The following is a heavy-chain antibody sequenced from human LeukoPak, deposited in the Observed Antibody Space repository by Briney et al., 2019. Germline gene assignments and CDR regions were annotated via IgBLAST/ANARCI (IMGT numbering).Heavy chain of an antibody. V-gene: IGHV4-59*08. CDR1: GGSISSDY. D-gene: IGHD3-3*01. J-gene: IGHJ4*02. CDR2: IYYSGST. Sequence: PSQTLSLTCTVSGGSISSDYWSWIRQPAGKGLEWIGYIYYSGSTNYNPSLKSRVTISVDTSKNQFSLKLSSVTAADTAVYYCATITIFGVVIDYWGQGTLVTVSS. CDR3: ATITIFGVVIDY.